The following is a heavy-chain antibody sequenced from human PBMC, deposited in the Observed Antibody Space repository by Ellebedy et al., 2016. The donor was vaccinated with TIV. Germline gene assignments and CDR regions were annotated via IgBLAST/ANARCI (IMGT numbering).Heavy chain of an antibody. CDR3: AKDFEGAYYYDEGFDP. CDR2: ITGSDDTT. J-gene: IGHJ5*02. Sequence: PGGSLRLSCEASRFTFSTYAMSWVRQAPGKGLEWVSSITGSDDTTYYADSVKGRFTISRDNSKKTLDLQMNSLRAEDTAVYDCAKDFEGAYYYDEGFDPWGQGSLVTVSS. D-gene: IGHD3-22*01. V-gene: IGHV3-23*01. CDR1: RFTFSTYA.